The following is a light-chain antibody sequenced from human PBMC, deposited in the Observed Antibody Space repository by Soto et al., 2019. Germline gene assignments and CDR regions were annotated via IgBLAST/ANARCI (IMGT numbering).Light chain of an antibody. Sequence: DIQMTQSPSSLSASVGDRVTITCRASQRVSTYLNWYQQKPGKAPELLINAASSLQGGVPSRFSGSGSGTDFTLTISSLQPEDFATYYCQQSYSAPWTFGQGTKVEIK. V-gene: IGKV1-39*01. J-gene: IGKJ1*01. CDR2: AAS. CDR1: QRVSTY. CDR3: QQSYSAPWT.